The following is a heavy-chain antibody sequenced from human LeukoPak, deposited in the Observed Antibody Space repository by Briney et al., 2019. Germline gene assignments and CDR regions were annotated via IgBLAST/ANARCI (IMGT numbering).Heavy chain of an antibody. CDR2: IKQDGNEK. D-gene: IGHD3-16*01. J-gene: IGHJ4*02. CDR1: GFPFSTYW. CDR3: VRGGKWGSFDH. V-gene: IGHV3-7*01. Sequence: GGSLKLSFAPSGFPFSTYWLIWSPRPPGKGLNWLANIKQDGNEKYYVDSVKGRFTTSRDNAKNSLFLQMNSLRVEDTAVYYCVRGGKWGSFDHWGQGTLVTVSS.